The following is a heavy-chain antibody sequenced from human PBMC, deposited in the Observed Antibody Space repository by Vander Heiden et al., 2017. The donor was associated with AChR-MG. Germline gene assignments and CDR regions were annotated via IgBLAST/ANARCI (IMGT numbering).Heavy chain of an antibody. CDR2: IKQDGSEK. V-gene: IGHV3-7*01. D-gene: IGHD4-4*01. J-gene: IGHJ6*03. Sequence: EVQLVESGGGLVQPGGSLSLSCAASGFPFSSYWVGWVRQAPGKGLEWVANIKQDGSEKYYVDPVKGRFTISRDNAKNSLYLQMNSLRAEDTAVYYCARARAGTVTSYYYYYMDVWGKGTTVTVSS. CDR3: ARARAGTVTSYYYYYMDV. CDR1: GFPFSSYW.